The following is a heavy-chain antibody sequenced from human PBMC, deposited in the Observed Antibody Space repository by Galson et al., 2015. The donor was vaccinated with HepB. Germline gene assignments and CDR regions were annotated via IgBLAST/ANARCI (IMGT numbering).Heavy chain of an antibody. Sequence: SVKVSCKASGGTFSSYAISWVRQAPGQGLEWMGGIIPIFGTANYAQKFQGRVTITADESTSTAYMELSSLRSEDTAVYYCARSPRVQGVMTWHYYYYMDVWGKGTTVTVSS. J-gene: IGHJ6*03. V-gene: IGHV1-69*13. CDR1: GGTFSSYA. CDR3: ARSPRVQGVMTWHYYYYMDV. D-gene: IGHD3-10*01. CDR2: IIPIFGTA.